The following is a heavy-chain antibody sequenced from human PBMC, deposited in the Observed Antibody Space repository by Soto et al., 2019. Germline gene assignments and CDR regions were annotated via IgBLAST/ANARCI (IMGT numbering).Heavy chain of an antibody. CDR1: GGSISSSSYY. J-gene: IGHJ6*03. V-gene: IGHV4-39*01. CDR2: IYYSGST. Sequence: SETLSLTCTVSGGSISSSSYYWGWIRQPPGKGLEWIGSIYYSGSTYYNPSLKSRVTISVDTSKNQFSLKLSSVTAADTAVYYCAVLGGSYDRTNYYYYYMDVWGKGTTVTVSS. D-gene: IGHD5-12*01. CDR3: AVLGGSYDRTNYYYYYMDV.